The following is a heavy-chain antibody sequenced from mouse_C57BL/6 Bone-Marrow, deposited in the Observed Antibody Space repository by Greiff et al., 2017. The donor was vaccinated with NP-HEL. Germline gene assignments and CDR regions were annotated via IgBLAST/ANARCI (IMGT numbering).Heavy chain of an antibody. V-gene: IGHV1-26*01. D-gene: IGHD1-1*01. CDR3: ARDYYGSSHVFAY. CDR1: GYTFTDYY. CDR2: INPNNGGT. J-gene: IGHJ3*01. Sequence: VQLQQSGPELVKPGASVKISCKASGYTFTDYYMNWVKQSHGKSLEWIGDINPNNGGTSYNQKFKGKATLTVDKSSSTAYMELRSLTSEDSAVYYCARDYYGSSHVFAYWGQGTLVTVSA.